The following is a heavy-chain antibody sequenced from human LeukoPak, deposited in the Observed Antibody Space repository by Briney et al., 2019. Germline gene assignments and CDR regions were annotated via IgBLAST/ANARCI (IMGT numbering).Heavy chain of an antibody. Sequence: PSETLSLTCTVSGGSLSSSSYYWGWVRQPPGRGLEWIGSIYYSGSTYYNPSLKSRVTISVDTSKNQFSLKLSSVTAADTAVYYCARDRDNSGYSSSWYRNYYYYYGMDVWGQGTTVTVSS. CDR2: IYYSGST. J-gene: IGHJ6*02. D-gene: IGHD6-13*01. V-gene: IGHV4-39*02. CDR3: ARDRDNSGYSSSWYRNYYYYYGMDV. CDR1: GGSLSSSSYY.